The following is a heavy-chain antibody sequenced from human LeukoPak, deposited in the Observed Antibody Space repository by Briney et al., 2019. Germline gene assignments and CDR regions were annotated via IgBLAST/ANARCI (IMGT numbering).Heavy chain of an antibody. CDR1: GDSVSNNSVA. Sequence: SQTLSLTCAISGDSVSNNSVAWNWIRHSPSRGLEWLGRTYYRSKWYNDYAVSVKSRVTINPETAKNQFSLQLNSVTPEDTAVYYCARDMDYYGSGNYYNSRWFDPWGQGTLVTVSS. CDR2: TYYRSKWYN. V-gene: IGHV6-1*01. D-gene: IGHD3-10*01. CDR3: ARDMDYYGSGNYYNSRWFDP. J-gene: IGHJ5*02.